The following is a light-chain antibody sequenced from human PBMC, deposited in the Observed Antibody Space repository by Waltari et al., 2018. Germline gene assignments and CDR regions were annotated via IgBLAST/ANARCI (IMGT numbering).Light chain of an antibody. Sequence: QSALTQPASVSGSPGQSITLSRTGTSSDVGGYTYVSWYQQHPGKAPKLMIYDVSNRPSGVSNRFSGSKSGNTASLTISGLQAEDEADYYCSSYTSSSTLVFGGGTKLTVL. CDR3: SSYTSSSTLV. J-gene: IGLJ2*01. CDR2: DVS. CDR1: SSDVGGYTY. V-gene: IGLV2-14*01.